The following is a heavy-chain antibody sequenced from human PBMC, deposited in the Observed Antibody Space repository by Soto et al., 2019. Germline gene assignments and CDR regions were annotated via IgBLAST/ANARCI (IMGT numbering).Heavy chain of an antibody. Sequence: GGSLRLSCAASGFTFSSYAMSWVRQAPGKGLEWVSAISGSGGSTYYADSVKGRFTISRDNSKNTLYLQMNSLRAEDTAVYYCAKDRGGVATKIPHFDYWGQGTLVTVSS. CDR3: AKDRGGVATKIPHFDY. CDR1: GFTFSSYA. CDR2: ISGSGGST. J-gene: IGHJ4*02. D-gene: IGHD5-12*01. V-gene: IGHV3-23*01.